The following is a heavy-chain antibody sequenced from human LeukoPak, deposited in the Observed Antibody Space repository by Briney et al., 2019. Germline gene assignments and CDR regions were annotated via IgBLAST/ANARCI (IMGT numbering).Heavy chain of an antibody. D-gene: IGHD5-18*01. CDR1: GGSISSYY. CDR2: IYYSGST. J-gene: IGHJ6*03. Sequence: PSETLSLTCTVSGGSISSYYWSWIRQPPGKGLEWIGYIYYSGSTNYNPSLKSRVTISVDTSKNQFSLKLSSVTAADTAVYYCARVVGSPDTYYYYYYMDVWGKGTTVTVSS. V-gene: IGHV4-59*01. CDR3: ARVVGSPDTYYYYYYMDV.